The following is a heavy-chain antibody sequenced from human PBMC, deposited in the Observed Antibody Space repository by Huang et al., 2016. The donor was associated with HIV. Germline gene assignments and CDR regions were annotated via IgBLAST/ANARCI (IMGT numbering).Heavy chain of an antibody. CDR2: TSNDGSNN. CDR1: GFPFNNHA. D-gene: IGHD5-18*01. J-gene: IGHJ3*02. Sequence: QVQLVESGGGVVQPGRSLRLSCAASGFPFNNHAMHWVRQAPGKWLDWVVVTSNDGSNNDYADSVKGRFTISRDSSKSTLFLHMTSLRTEDTAVYYCARAKDTWDAYDIWGQGTMVIVSS. V-gene: IGHV3-30-3*01. CDR3: ARAKDTWDAYDI.